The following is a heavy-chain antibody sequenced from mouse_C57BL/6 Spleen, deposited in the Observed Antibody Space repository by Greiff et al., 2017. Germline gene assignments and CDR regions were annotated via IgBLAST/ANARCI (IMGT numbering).Heavy chain of an antibody. D-gene: IGHD2-1*01. J-gene: IGHJ2*01. CDR1: GFTFSSYG. CDR3: ARQYGNTGYFDY. V-gene: IGHV5-6*01. Sequence: EVQLVESGGDLVKPGGSLKLSCAASGFTFSSYGMSWVRQTPDKRLEWVATISSGGSYTYYPDSVKGRFTISRDNAKNTLYLQMSSLKSEDTAMYYCARQYGNTGYFDYWGKGTTLTVSS. CDR2: ISSGGSYT.